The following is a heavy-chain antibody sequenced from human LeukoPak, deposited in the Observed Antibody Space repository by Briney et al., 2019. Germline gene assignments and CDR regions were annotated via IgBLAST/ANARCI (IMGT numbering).Heavy chain of an antibody. V-gene: IGHV4-59*08. CDR3: ASGSGSYYNGGYYFDY. D-gene: IGHD3-10*01. Sequence: PSETLSHTCTVSGGSISSYYWSWIRQPPGKGLEWIGYIYYSGSTNYNPSLKSRVTISVDTSKNQFSLKLSSVTAADTAVYYCASGSGSYYNGGYYFDYWGQGTLVTVSS. J-gene: IGHJ4*02. CDR1: GGSISSYY. CDR2: IYYSGST.